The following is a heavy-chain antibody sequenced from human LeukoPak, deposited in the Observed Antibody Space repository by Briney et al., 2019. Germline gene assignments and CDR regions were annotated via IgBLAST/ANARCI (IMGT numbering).Heavy chain of an antibody. Sequence: SETLSLTCAVYGGSFSGYYWSWIRQPPGKGLEWIGSIYYSGRTLYNPSLKSRVTISVDTSKNQFALKLSSVTAADTALYYCARDPGYYYDSRESYFDQWGQGTLVTVSS. CDR1: GGSFSGYY. CDR3: ARDPGYYYDSRESYFDQ. J-gene: IGHJ4*02. D-gene: IGHD3-22*01. V-gene: IGHV4-34*01. CDR2: IYYSGRT.